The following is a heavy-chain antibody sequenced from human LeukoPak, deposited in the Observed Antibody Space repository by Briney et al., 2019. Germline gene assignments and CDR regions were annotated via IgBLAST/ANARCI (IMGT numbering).Heavy chain of an antibody. CDR1: GFTFTTYW. D-gene: IGHD1-26*01. CDR2: IKEDGSEK. CDR3: AREKWRPSGRWEPLDY. V-gene: IGHV3-7*01. J-gene: IGHJ4*02. Sequence: GGSLRLSCAASGFTFTTYWMTWVRRAPGKGLEWVANIKEDGSEKYYVDSVKGRFAISRDSAKNSVYLQINSLRVEDTAVYYCAREKWRPSGRWEPLDYWGQGTLVTVSS.